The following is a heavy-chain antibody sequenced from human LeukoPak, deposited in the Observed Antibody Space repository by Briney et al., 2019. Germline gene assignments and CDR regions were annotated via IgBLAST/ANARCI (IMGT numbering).Heavy chain of an antibody. V-gene: IGHV3-21*01. J-gene: IGHJ6*03. CDR3: ARDGYSSGWYYYYYYYMDV. Sequence: GGSLRLSCRTSGLTFSTYTMNWVRQAPGKGLEWVSSITVSSSYIYYADSVKGRFTISRDNAKNSLYLQMNSLRAEDTAVYYCARDGYSSGWYYYYYYYMDVWGKGTTVTVSS. CDR1: GLTFSTYT. D-gene: IGHD6-19*01. CDR2: ITVSSSYI.